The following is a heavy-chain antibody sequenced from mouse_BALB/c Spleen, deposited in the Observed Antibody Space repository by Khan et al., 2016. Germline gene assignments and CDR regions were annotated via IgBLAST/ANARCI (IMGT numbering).Heavy chain of an antibody. CDR1: GFTFSDAW. V-gene: IGHV6-6*01. D-gene: IGHD2-4*01. CDR2: IRSKANNHAT. CDR3: TAMINY. Sequence: EVELVESGGGWVQPGGSMKLSCTASGFTFSDAWMDWVRQSPEKGLEWVAEIRSKANNHATYYAESVKGRFNISRDDSKRSVYLQMNNLRTKDTDIYYFTAMINYWGQGTTLTIST. J-gene: IGHJ2*01.